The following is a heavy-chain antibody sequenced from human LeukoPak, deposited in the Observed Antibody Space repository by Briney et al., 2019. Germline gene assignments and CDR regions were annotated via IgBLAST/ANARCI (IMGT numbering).Heavy chain of an antibody. CDR3: AKAESPYLTGTTNY. CDR1: GFTFSSYA. J-gene: IGHJ4*02. Sequence: PGGSLRLSCAASGFTFSSYAMSWVRQAPGKGLEWVSAISGSGGSTYYTDSVKGRFTISRDNSKNTLYLQMNSLRAEDTAVYYCAKAESPYLTGTTNYWGQGTLVTVSS. V-gene: IGHV3-23*01. CDR2: ISGSGGST. D-gene: IGHD1-7*01.